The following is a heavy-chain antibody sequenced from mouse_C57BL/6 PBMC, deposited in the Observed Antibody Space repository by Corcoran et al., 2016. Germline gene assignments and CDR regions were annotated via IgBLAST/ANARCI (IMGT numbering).Heavy chain of an antibody. J-gene: IGHJ2*01. CDR3: GRVNFDD. Sequence: QVQLQQSGAELARPVDSVTLSCKASGYTFTSFGISWVKQRTGQGLEWIGEMYPRSGNTYYNEKFKGKATLTADKSSSKAYMEIRSLTSEDSAVDFWGRVNFDDWGQGTTLTVS. CDR2: MYPRSGNT. V-gene: IGHV1-81*01. CDR1: GYTFTSFG.